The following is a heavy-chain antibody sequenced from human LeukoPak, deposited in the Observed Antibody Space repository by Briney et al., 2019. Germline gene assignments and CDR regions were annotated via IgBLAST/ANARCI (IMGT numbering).Heavy chain of an antibody. Sequence: PSETLSLTRTVSGYSIGSGYYWGWIRQPPGKGLEWIGSIYHSGSTYYNPSLKSRVTISVDTSKNQFSLKLSSVTAADTAVYYCARVQLYEAAARYYFDYWGQGTLVTVSS. CDR3: ARVQLYEAAARYYFDY. D-gene: IGHD6-13*01. J-gene: IGHJ4*02. V-gene: IGHV4-38-2*02. CDR1: GYSIGSGYY. CDR2: IYHSGST.